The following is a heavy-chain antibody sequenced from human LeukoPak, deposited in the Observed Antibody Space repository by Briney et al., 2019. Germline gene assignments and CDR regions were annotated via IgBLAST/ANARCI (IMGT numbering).Heavy chain of an antibody. CDR3: AKDIVVRGVIISEAFDI. CDR2: ISWNSGSI. Sequence: GGSLRLSCAASGFTFDDNAMHWVRQAPGKGLEWVSGISWNSGSIGYADSVKGRFTISRDNAKNSLYLQMNSLRAEDTALYYCAKDIVVRGVIISEAFDIWGQGTMVTVSS. J-gene: IGHJ3*02. V-gene: IGHV3-9*01. D-gene: IGHD3-10*01. CDR1: GFTFDDNA.